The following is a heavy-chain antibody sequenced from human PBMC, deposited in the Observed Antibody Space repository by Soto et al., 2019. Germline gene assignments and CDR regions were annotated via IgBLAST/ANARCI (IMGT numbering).Heavy chain of an antibody. Sequence: QVQLVESGGGVVQPGRSLRLSCAGSGFTFSNYGLHWVRQAPGKGLEWVAVISYDGSHKYYADSVKGRFTISRDNSNNMLDLQMDSLRAEDTAVYYCAKDVAHRYCGSSICHPAGAYWGQGTLVTVSS. J-gene: IGHJ4*02. CDR2: ISYDGSHK. CDR1: GFTFSNYG. CDR3: AKDVAHRYCGSSICHPAGAY. V-gene: IGHV3-30*18. D-gene: IGHD2-2*01.